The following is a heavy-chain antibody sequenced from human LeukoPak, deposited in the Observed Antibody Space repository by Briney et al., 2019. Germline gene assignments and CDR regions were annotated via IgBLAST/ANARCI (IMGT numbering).Heavy chain of an antibody. CDR2: ISSSSSYI. V-gene: IGHV3-21*01. CDR3: ARGSVGTPGTFDY. CDR1: GFTFSSYS. D-gene: IGHD2-21*02. J-gene: IGHJ4*02. Sequence: GGSLRLSCAASGFTFSSYSMNWVRQAPGKGLEWVSSISSSSSYIYYADSVKGRFTISRDNAKNSLYLQMNSLRAEDTAVYYCARGSVGTPGTFDYWGQGNLVTVSS.